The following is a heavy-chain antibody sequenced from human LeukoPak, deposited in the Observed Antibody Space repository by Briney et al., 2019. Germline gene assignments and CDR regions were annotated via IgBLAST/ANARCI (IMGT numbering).Heavy chain of an antibody. CDR3: ARDHVVVVAATRNNWFDP. CDR2: IYYSGST. Sequence: SETLSLTCTVSGGSISSSSYYWGWIRQPPGKGLEWIGSIYYSGSTYYNPSLKSRVTISVDTSKNQFSLKLSSVTAADTAVYYCARDHVVVVAATRNNWFDPWGQGTLVTVSS. V-gene: IGHV4-39*07. J-gene: IGHJ5*02. CDR1: GGSISSSSYY. D-gene: IGHD2-15*01.